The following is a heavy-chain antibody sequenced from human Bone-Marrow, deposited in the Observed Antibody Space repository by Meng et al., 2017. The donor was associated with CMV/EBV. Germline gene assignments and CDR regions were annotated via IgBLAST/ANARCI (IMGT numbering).Heavy chain of an antibody. V-gene: IGHV1-8*01. CDR2: MNPNSGNT. D-gene: IGHD3-3*01. Sequence: ASVKVSCKASGYTFTSYDINWVRQATGQGLEWMGWMNPNSGNTGYAQKFQGRVTMTRNTSISTAYMELSSLRSEDTAVYYCARTYKYPAPHDVWSGYYEVYNWFDPWGQGTLVTVSS. CDR3: ARTYKYPAPHDVWSGYYEVYNWFDP. CDR1: GYTFTSYD. J-gene: IGHJ5*02.